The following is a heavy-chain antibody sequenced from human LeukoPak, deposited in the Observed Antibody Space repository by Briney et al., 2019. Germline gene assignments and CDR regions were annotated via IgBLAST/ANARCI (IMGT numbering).Heavy chain of an antibody. D-gene: IGHD2-2*01. V-gene: IGHV1-2*02. Sequence: ASVKVSCKASGYTFTGYFIHWVRQAPGQGLEWMGWINPKSGGTNYQQKFQGRVTMTRDTSTSTVYMELSSLRSEDTAVYYCARDVVKVYYAMDVWGQGTTVTVSS. CDR1: GYTFTGYF. CDR2: INPKSGGT. CDR3: ARDVVKVYYAMDV. J-gene: IGHJ6*02.